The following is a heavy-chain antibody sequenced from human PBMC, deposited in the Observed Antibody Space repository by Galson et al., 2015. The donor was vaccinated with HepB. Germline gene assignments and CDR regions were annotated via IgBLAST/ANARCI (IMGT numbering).Heavy chain of an antibody. Sequence: SVKVSCKASGGTFSSYTISWVRQAPGQGLEWMGRIIPILGIANYAQKFQGRVTITADKSTSTAYMELSSLRSGDTAVYYCARDLWFGELDPWFDPWGQGTLVTVSS. CDR1: GGTFSSYT. CDR3: ARDLWFGELDPWFDP. CDR2: IIPILGIA. J-gene: IGHJ5*02. V-gene: IGHV1-69*04. D-gene: IGHD3-10*01.